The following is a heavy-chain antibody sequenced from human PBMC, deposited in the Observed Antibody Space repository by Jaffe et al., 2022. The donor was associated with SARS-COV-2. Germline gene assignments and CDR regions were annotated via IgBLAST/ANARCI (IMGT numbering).Heavy chain of an antibody. V-gene: IGHV3-72*01. Sequence: EVQLVESGGGLVQPGGSLRLSCAVSGFIFSDHYMEWVRQAPGKGLEWVGRSRNKVNSYTTEYGASVKGRFSVSRDDSKNSLYLQMNSLRTEDTAVYYCARGPGCSSPGGSSCYYYPMDAWGQGTTVTVSS. CDR1: GFIFSDHY. CDR2: SRNKVNSYTT. CDR3: ARGPGCSSPGGSSCYYYPMDA. J-gene: IGHJ6*02. D-gene: IGHD2-2*01.